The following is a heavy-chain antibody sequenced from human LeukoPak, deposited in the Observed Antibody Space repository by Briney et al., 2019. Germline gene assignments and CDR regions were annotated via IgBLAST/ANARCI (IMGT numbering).Heavy chain of an antibody. CDR2: ISSRSSYI. CDR1: GFTFSNYS. V-gene: IGHV3-21*01. J-gene: IGHJ4*02. CDR3: ARVWAWGSGNYFDN. Sequence: GGSLRLSCAASGFTFSNYSLNWVRQAPGKGLEWVSSISSRSSYIFYADSVKGRFTISRDNAKNSVYPQMNSLRAEDTAVYYCARVWAWGSGNYFDNWGQGTLVTVSS. D-gene: IGHD7-27*01.